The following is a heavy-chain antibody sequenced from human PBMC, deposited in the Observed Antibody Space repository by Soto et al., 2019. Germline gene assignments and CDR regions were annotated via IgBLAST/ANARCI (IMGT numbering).Heavy chain of an antibody. V-gene: IGHV4-34*01. CDR3: ARAYPPNKNWFDP. CDR2: INHSGST. CDR1: GGSFSGYY. J-gene: IGHJ5*02. D-gene: IGHD2-21*01. Sequence: KSSETLSLTCAVYGGSFSGYYWSWIRQPPGKGLEWIGEINHSGSTNYNPSLKSRVTISVDTSKNQFSLKLSSVTAADTAVYYCARAYPPNKNWFDPWGQGTLVTVSS.